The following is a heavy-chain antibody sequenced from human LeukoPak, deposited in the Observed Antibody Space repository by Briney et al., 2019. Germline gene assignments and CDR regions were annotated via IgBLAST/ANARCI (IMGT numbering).Heavy chain of an antibody. J-gene: IGHJ4*02. Sequence: SETLSLTCTVSGGSISSYYWSWIRQPAGKGLEWIGRIYTSGSTNYNPSLKSRVTMSVDTSKNQFSLKLSSVTAADTAVYYCARDAATHYYDSSGPISGWGQGTLVTVSS. V-gene: IGHV4-4*07. CDR2: IYTSGST. CDR3: ARDAATHYYDSSGPISG. CDR1: GGSISSYY. D-gene: IGHD3-22*01.